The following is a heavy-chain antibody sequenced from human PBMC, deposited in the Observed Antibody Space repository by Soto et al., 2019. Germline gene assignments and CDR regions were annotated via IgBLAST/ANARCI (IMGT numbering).Heavy chain of an antibody. D-gene: IGHD3-10*01. CDR2: INAHNGNT. V-gene: IGHV1-18*01. CDR1: GFTFTSYG. J-gene: IGHJ6*02. Sequence: QVQLVQSGSELKKPGASVKVSCKASGFTFTSYGITWVRQAPGQGLEWMGWINAHNGNTHYAQRRQGRVTMTTDSSTSTAYMELRGLRYDDTAVYYCARKDGWFGTYGMDVWGQGTTVTVSS. CDR3: ARKDGWFGTYGMDV.